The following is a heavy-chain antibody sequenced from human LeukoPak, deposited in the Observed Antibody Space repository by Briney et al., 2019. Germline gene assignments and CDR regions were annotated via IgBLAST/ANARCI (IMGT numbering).Heavy chain of an antibody. V-gene: IGHV3-7*01. Sequence: GGSLRLSCAASGFTFSSYWMSWVRQAPGKGLEWVANIKQVGGETFYVDSVKGRFTISRDNSKNTLYLQMNSLRAEDTAVYYCASGHTVTTANYYYGMDVWGQGTTVTVSS. CDR3: ASGHTVTTANYYYGMDV. D-gene: IGHD4-17*01. CDR1: GFTFSSYW. J-gene: IGHJ6*02. CDR2: IKQVGGET.